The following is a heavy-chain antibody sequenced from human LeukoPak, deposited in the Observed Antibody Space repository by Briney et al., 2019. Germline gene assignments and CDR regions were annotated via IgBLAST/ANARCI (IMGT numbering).Heavy chain of an antibody. CDR3: ARDQNVVWFDP. CDR1: GGSISSGSYY. V-gene: IGHV4-61*02. Sequence: SETLSLTCTVSGGSISSGSYYWSWIRQPAGKGLEWIGRIYTSGSTNYNPSLKSRVTISVDTSKNQFSLKLSSVTAADTAVYYCARDQNVVWFDPWGQGTLVTVSS. D-gene: IGHD2-21*01. J-gene: IGHJ5*02. CDR2: IYTSGST.